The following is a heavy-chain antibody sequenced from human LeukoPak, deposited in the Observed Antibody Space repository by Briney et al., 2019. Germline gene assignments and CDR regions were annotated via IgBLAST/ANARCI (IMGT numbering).Heavy chain of an antibody. CDR3: AKDKAAAGYDAFDI. J-gene: IGHJ3*02. Sequence: HPGGSLRLSCAASGFTFSNYGMHWVRQAPGKGLEWVAFIRYDGSNKYYADSVKGRFTISRDNSRNTLFLEMNSLRAEDTAVYYCAKDKAAAGYDAFDIWGQGTMVTVSS. V-gene: IGHV3-30*02. CDR1: GFTFSNYG. D-gene: IGHD6-13*01. CDR2: IRYDGSNK.